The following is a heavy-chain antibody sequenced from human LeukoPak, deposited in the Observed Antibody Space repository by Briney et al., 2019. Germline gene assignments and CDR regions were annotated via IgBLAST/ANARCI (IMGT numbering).Heavy chain of an antibody. CDR1: GFTLTELS. V-gene: IGHV1-24*01. D-gene: IGHD3-3*01. CDR2: FDPEDGET. Sequence: ASVKVSCKVSGFTLTELSMHWVRQAPGKGLEWMGGFDPEDGETIYAQKFQGRVTMTTDTSTSTAYMELRSLRSDDTAVYYCARGILEWSSGDAFDIWGQGTMVTVSS. CDR3: ARGILEWSSGDAFDI. J-gene: IGHJ3*02.